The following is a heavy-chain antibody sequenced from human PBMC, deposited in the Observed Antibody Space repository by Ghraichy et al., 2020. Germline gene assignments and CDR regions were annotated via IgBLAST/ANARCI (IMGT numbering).Heavy chain of an antibody. D-gene: IGHD6-19*01. V-gene: IGHV3-23*01. CDR2: VSHKGDAT. J-gene: IGHJ4*02. CDR1: GFTFSSYA. CDR3: AKAQTSGGGSRTFDF. Sequence: GESPNISCTASGFTFSSYAMNWVRQAPGMGLQWVATVSHKGDATYYADSVKGRFIISRDNSKNALYLQLNSLTAEDTAIYFCAKAQTSGGGSRTFDFWGQGTLFSVSS.